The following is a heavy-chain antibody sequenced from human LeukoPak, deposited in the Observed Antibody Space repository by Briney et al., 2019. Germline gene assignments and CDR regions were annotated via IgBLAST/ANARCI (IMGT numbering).Heavy chain of an antibody. CDR3: ARDRWSGGWLGALDY. D-gene: IGHD6-19*01. CDR1: GFTFSSYG. J-gene: IGHJ4*02. CDR2: IWYDGSNK. Sequence: GRSLRLSCAASGFTFSSYGMHWVRQAPGKGLEWVAVIWYDGSNKYYADSVKGRFTISRDNSKNTLYLQMNSLRAEDTAVYYCARDRWSGGWLGALDYWGQGTLVTVSS. V-gene: IGHV3-33*01.